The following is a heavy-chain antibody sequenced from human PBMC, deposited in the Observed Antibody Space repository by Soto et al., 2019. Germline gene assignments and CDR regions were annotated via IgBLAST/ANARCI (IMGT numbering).Heavy chain of an antibody. V-gene: IGHV1-69*06. J-gene: IGHJ6*02. Sequence: QVQLMQSGPEVKTPGSSVKVSCKASGGSFRRHGISWVRQAPGHGLEWMGGTIPVFDTENYAQKFQGRLTIAADKSTNTAYMDLSRLTSEDTAMYYWARDPAPAVTTLGHGLDVWGQGTTVTVSS. D-gene: IGHD2-15*01. CDR2: TIPVFDTE. CDR1: GGSFRRHG. CDR3: ARDPAPAVTTLGHGLDV.